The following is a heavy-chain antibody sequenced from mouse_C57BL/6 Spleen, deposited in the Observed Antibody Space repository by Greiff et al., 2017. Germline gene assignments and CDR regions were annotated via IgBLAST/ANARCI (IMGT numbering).Heavy chain of an antibody. CDR3: TRDRYDDDCYYAMDY. CDR1: GFTFSSYA. D-gene: IGHD2-4*01. V-gene: IGHV5-9-1*02. CDR2: ISSGGDYI. J-gene: IGHJ4*01. Sequence: DVKLQESGAGLVKPGGSLKLSCAASGFTFSSYAMSWVRQTPEKRLEWVAYISSGGDYIYYADTVKGRFTISRDNARNTLYLQMSSLKSDDTAMYYCTRDRYDDDCYYAMDYWGQGTLVTVST.